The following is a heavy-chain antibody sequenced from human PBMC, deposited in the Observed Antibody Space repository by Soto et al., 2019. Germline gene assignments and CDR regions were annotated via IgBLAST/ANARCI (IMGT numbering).Heavy chain of an antibody. CDR1: GGTFSSYA. D-gene: IGHD5-12*01. V-gene: IGHV1-69*06. CDR2: IIPIFGTA. J-gene: IGHJ4*02. Sequence: ASVKVSCKASGGTFSSYAISWVRQAPGQGLEWMGGIIPIFGTANYAQKFQGRVTITADKSTSTAYMELSSLRSEDTAVYYCARSLKMATIIGPLDYWGQGTLVTVSS. CDR3: ARSLKMATIIGPLDY.